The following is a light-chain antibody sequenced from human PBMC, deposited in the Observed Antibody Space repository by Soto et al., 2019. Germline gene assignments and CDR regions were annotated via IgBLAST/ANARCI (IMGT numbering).Light chain of an antibody. J-gene: IGKJ2*01. CDR3: QQYYNWPAYT. CDR1: ETVRTN. CDR2: GAS. Sequence: IVMTQSPVTLSVSPGERVTLSCRASETVRTNLAWFQQKPGQTPRLLIFGASTRATGIPTRFTGSGSETEFTPTIDSLQSEDLAVYYCQQYYNWPAYTFGQGTKLEI. V-gene: IGKV3-15*01.